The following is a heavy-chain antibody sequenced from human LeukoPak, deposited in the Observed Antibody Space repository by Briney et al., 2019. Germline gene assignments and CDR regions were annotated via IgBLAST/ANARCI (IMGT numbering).Heavy chain of an antibody. V-gene: IGHV4-39*07. Sequence: SETLSLTCTVSGGSISSSSDYWGWFRQPPGKGLEWIGRIYPSGSTNYNPSLKSRVTMSVDTSKNQFSLKLSSVTAADTAVYYCARENSGSYREFDYWGQGTLVTVSS. CDR3: ARENSGSYREFDY. CDR1: GGSISSSSDY. J-gene: IGHJ4*02. CDR2: IYPSGST. D-gene: IGHD1-26*01.